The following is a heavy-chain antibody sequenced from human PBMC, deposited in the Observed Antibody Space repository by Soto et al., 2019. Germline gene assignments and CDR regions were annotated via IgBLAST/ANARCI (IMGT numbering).Heavy chain of an antibody. J-gene: IGHJ4*02. V-gene: IGHV3-72*01. CDR1: GFTFSDHY. CDR3: ARSGSSTSCYDY. Sequence: GGSLRLSCAASGFTFSDHYIDWVRQAPGKGLEWVCRTRKKANSYTTEYAASVKGRFTISRDESKNSLYLQMDSLKTEDTAVYYCARSGSSTSCYDYWGQGTLVTVSS. D-gene: IGHD2-2*01. CDR2: TRKKANSYTT.